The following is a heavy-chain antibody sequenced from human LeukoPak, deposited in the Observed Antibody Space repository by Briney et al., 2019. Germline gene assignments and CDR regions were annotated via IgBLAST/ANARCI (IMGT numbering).Heavy chain of an antibody. J-gene: IGHJ3*02. CDR1: GYTFTGYY. CDR3: ARVRIAVRYVTNGAFDI. Sequence: ASVKVSCKASGYTFTGYYMHWVRQAPGQGLEWMGWIDPNSGGTNYAQKFQGRVTMTRDTSISTAYMELSRLSFDDTAVYYCARVRIAVRYVTNGAFDIWGQGTMVTVSS. CDR2: IDPNSGGT. V-gene: IGHV1-2*02. D-gene: IGHD6-6*01.